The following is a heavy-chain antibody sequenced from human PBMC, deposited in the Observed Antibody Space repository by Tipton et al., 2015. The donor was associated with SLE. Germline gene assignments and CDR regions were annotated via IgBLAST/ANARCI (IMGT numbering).Heavy chain of an antibody. J-gene: IGHJ6*02. V-gene: IGHV1-2*02. CDR2: INPNNGGT. CDR1: GYRFTGYH. CDR3: ARGGTTMAARPQYGMDV. D-gene: IGHD6-6*01. Sequence: QLVQSGPEVKKPGASVKVSCKASGYRFTGYHIHWVRQAPGQGLEWVGWINPNNGGTNYAQKFQGRVTMTRDTSVSTAYMDVSRLRSDDTALYYCARGGTTMAARPQYGMDVWGQGTAVTVYS.